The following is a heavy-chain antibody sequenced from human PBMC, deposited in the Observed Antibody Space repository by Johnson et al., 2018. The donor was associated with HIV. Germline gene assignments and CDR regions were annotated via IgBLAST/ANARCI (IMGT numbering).Heavy chain of an antibody. V-gene: IGHV3-66*01. Sequence: SGFTVSSNYMSWVRQAPGKGLEWVSVIYSGGSTNYAGSVKGRFTISRDNAKNTLYLQMNSLRAEDTAVYYCARGGGRSYEAFDIWGQGTMVTVSS. D-gene: IGHD2-15*01. CDR3: ARGGGRSYEAFDI. CDR1: GFTVSSNY. J-gene: IGHJ3*02. CDR2: IYSGGST.